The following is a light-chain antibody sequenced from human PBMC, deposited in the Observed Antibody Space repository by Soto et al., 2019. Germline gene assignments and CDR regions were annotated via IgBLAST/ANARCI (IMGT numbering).Light chain of an antibody. CDR1: SSDFGDYHY. CDR3: TSYTGDDFTFV. J-gene: IGLJ1*01. V-gene: IGLV2-8*01. CDR2: EVS. Sequence: QSVLTQPPSASGSPGQSVTISCTGSSSDFGDYHYVSWYQQHPGRAPKLIIFEVSKRPLGVPDRFSGSKSGNTASLIVSGLQPDDEAEYHCTSYTGDDFTFVFGTGTKLTVL.